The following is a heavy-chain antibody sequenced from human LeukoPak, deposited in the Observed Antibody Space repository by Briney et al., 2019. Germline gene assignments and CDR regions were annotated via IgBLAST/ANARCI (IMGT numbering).Heavy chain of an antibody. Sequence: ASVTVSCKASGYTFASYGISWVRQAPGQGLEWMGWISGYNGNTNYAQKLQGRVTMTTDTSTTTAYMELRSLRSDDTAVYYCASVRRNSGYDLSDYWGQGTRVTVSS. J-gene: IGHJ4*02. CDR3: ASVRRNSGYDLSDY. D-gene: IGHD5-12*01. V-gene: IGHV1-18*01. CDR1: GYTFASYG. CDR2: ISGYNGNT.